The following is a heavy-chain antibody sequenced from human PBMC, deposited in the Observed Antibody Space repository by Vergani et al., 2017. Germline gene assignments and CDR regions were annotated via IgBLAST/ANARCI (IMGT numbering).Heavy chain of an antibody. CDR3: ARGLWDCTHIRCSPPYD. CDR1: GFSFSSYS. V-gene: IGHV3-21*02. D-gene: IGHD2-8*01. J-gene: IGHJ4*02. CDR2: ISGSSSYV. Sequence: EVQLVESGGGLVKPGGSLRLSCAASGFSFSSYSMNWVRQAPGKGLEWVASISGSSSYVFYRDSVEGRFTITRDNAKKSVYLQMNSLRAEDTAMYFCARGLWDCTHIRCSPPYDWGQGTLVTVSS.